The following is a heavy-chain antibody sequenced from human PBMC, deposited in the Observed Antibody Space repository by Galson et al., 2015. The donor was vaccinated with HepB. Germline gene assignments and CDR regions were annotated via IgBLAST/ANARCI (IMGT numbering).Heavy chain of an antibody. CDR3: AVNTVTTRSYYYYYYMDV. V-gene: IGHV4-31*03. J-gene: IGHJ6*03. D-gene: IGHD4-17*01. CDR1: GGSISSGGYY. Sequence: SLTCTVSGGSISSGGYYWSWIRQHPGKGLEWIGYIYYSGSTYYNPSLKSRATISVDTSKNQFSLKLSSVTAGDTAVYYCAVNTVTTRSYYYYYYMDVWGKGTTVTVSS. CDR2: IYYSGST.